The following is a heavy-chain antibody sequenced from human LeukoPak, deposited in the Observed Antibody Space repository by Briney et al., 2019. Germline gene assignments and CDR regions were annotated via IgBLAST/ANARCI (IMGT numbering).Heavy chain of an antibody. CDR2: ISGSSSDI. D-gene: IGHD3-22*01. CDR1: GFTFRNHA. V-gene: IGHV3-21*01. J-gene: IGHJ4*02. Sequence: GGSLRLSCAASGFTFRNHAMNWVPQAPGKGLEWVSSISGSSSDIYYADSVKGRFTISRDNAKNSLYLQMNSLRAEDTAVYYCARRGYYDSSGYDYWGQGTLVTVSS. CDR3: ARRGYYDSSGYDY.